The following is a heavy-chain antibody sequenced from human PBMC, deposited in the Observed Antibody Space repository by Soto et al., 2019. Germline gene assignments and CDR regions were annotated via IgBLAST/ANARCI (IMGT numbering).Heavy chain of an antibody. CDR3: ARGTMVRRVIIFFQSPYDY. V-gene: IGHV1-3*01. D-gene: IGHD3-10*01. CDR2: INAGNGNT. Sequence: ASVKVSCRASGYTFTSYAMHWVRQAPGQRLEWMGWINAGNGNTKYSQKFQGRVTITRDTSASTAYMELSSLRSEDTAVYHCARGTMVRRVIIFFQSPYDYWGQGTLVTVA. CDR1: GYTFTSYA. J-gene: IGHJ4*02.